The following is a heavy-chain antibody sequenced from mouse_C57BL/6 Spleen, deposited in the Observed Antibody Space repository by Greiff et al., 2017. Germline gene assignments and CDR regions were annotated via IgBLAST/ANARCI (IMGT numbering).Heavy chain of an antibody. V-gene: IGHV1-85*01. CDR1: GYTFTSYD. CDR2: LYPRAGST. Sequence: QVQLKESGPELVKPGASVKLSCKASGYTFTSYDINWVKQRPGQGLEWIGWLYPRAGSTKYNEKFKGKATLTVATSSSTAYMELHSRTSGDSAVYFCARSCLSSSPFAYWGQGTMVTVSA. D-gene: IGHD1-1*01. CDR3: ARSCLSSSPFAY. J-gene: IGHJ3*01.